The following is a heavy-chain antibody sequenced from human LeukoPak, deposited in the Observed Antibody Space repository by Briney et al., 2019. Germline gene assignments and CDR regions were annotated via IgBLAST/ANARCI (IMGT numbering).Heavy chain of an antibody. V-gene: IGHV4-34*01. Sequence: TSETLSLTCAVYGGSFSGYYWSWIRQRPGKGLEWIGEINHSGSTKYNPSLKSRVTISVDTSKNQFSLKLSSVTAADTAVYYCARGEDGDYDWFDPWGQGTLVTVSS. J-gene: IGHJ5*02. CDR2: INHSGST. D-gene: IGHD4-17*01. CDR1: GGSFSGYY. CDR3: ARGEDGDYDWFDP.